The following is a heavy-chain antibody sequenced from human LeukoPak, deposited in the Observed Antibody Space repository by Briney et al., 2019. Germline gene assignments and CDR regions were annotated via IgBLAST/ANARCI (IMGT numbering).Heavy chain of an antibody. J-gene: IGHJ6*03. Sequence: ASVTVSCKASGGAFSSYSISWVRQAPGQGLEGMGWINTNTGNPTYAQGFTGRFVFSLDPSVSTAYLQISSLKAEDTAVYYCARSIVGATTGLLDYYYYMDVWGKGTTVTVSS. V-gene: IGHV7-4-1*02. CDR1: GGAFSSYS. CDR2: INTNTGNP. D-gene: IGHD1-26*01. CDR3: ARSIVGATTGLLDYYYYMDV.